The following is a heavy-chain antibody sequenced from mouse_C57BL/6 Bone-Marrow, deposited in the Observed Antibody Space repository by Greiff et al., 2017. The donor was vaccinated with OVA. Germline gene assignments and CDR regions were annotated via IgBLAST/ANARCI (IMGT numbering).Heavy chain of an antibody. D-gene: IGHD2-2*01. V-gene: IGHV1-55*01. CDR3: ARRLRQGYVDY. J-gene: IGHJ2*01. Sequence: QVQLQQPGAELVKPGASVKMSCKASGYSFTSYWITWVQQRPGQGLEWIGDIYPGSGSTNYNEKFKSKATLTVDTSSSTAYMQLSSLTSENSAVYYCARRLRQGYVDYWGQATTLTVSS. CDR2: IYPGSGST. CDR1: GYSFTSYW.